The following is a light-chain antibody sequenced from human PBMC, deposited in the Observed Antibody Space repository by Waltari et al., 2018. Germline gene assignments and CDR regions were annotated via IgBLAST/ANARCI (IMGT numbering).Light chain of an antibody. CDR2: VNSDGSH. CDR1: SGHSNYA. CDR3: QTGGFGIWV. V-gene: IGLV4-69*01. J-gene: IGLJ3*02. Sequence: QLMLTQSPSASASLGASVKLTCTLSSGHSNYAIAWHQQQPEKGPRYLMKVNSDGSHIKGDGIPDRFSGSSSGAERYLTISSLQSEDEADYYCQTGGFGIWVFGGGTKL.